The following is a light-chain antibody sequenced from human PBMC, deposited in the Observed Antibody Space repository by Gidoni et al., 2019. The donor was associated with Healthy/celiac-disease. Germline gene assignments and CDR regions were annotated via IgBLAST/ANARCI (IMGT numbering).Light chain of an antibody. V-gene: IGLV1-40*01. CDR3: QSYDSSLSVV. Sequence: QSVLTQPPSVSGAPGQRVTISCTGSSSNIGAGYDVHWYQQLPGTAPKLLIYGNSNRPSGAPDRFSGSNSGTSASLAITGLQAEDEADYYCQSYDSSLSVVFGGGTKLTVL. CDR2: GNS. J-gene: IGLJ2*01. CDR1: SSNIGAGYD.